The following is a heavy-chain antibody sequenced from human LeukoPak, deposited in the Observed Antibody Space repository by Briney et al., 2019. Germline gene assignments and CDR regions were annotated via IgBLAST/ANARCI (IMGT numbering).Heavy chain of an antibody. CDR2: IYHSGST. V-gene: IGHV4-30-2*01. Sequence: SETLSLTCAVSGGSISSGGYSWSWIRQPPGKGLEWNGYIYHSGSTYYNPSLKSRVTISVDRSKNQFSLKLSSVTAADTAVYYCARALGYYDSSGYYPSVAFDIWGQGTMVTVSS. D-gene: IGHD3-22*01. J-gene: IGHJ3*02. CDR3: ARALGYYDSSGYYPSVAFDI. CDR1: GGSISSGGYS.